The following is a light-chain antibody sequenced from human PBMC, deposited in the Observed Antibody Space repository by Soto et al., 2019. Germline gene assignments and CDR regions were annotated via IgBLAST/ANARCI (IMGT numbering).Light chain of an antibody. CDR3: SSFAAKNKLV. J-gene: IGLJ2*01. CDR2: EVS. CDR1: SSDVGVYNY. Sequence: QSALTQPPSASGSPGQSVTISCTGTSSDVGVYNYVSWYRQHPGKAPKLMIYEVSKRPSGVPDRFSGSKSGTTASLTVSGLQAGDGADYYCSSFAAKNKLVFGGGTKLPVL. V-gene: IGLV2-8*01.